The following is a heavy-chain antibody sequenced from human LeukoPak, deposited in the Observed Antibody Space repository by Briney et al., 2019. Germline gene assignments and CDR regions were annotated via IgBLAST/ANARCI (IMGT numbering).Heavy chain of an antibody. J-gene: IGHJ4*02. Sequence: PGRSLRLSCAASGFTFSSYGMHWVRQAPGKGLEWVAVIWYDGSNKYYADSVKGRFTISRDNSKNTLYLQMNSLRAEDTAVYYCARLGLGYSGYVPFDYWGQGTLVTVSS. D-gene: IGHD5-12*01. CDR1: GFTFSSYG. CDR2: IWYDGSNK. CDR3: ARLGLGYSGYVPFDY. V-gene: IGHV3-33*01.